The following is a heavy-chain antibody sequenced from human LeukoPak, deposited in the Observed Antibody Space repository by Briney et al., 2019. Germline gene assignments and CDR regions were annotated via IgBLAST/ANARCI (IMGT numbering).Heavy chain of an antibody. J-gene: IGHJ5*02. CDR3: AKDLILLWFGELSSHWFDP. CDR2: ISGSGGST. Sequence: GGSLRLSCAASGFTFSSYAMSWVRQAPGKGLEWVSAISGSGGSTYYADSVKGRFTISRDNSKNTLYLQMNSLRAEDTAVYYCAKDLILLWFGELSSHWFDPWGQGTLVTVSS. CDR1: GFTFSSYA. D-gene: IGHD3-10*01. V-gene: IGHV3-23*01.